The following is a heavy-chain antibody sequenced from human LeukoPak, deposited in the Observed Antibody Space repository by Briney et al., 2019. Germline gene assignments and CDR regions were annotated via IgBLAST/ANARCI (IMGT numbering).Heavy chain of an antibody. Sequence: GGSLRLSCAVSGFTFSRYGMHWVRQAPGKGLEWLAVISFDGSNEYYSDSAKGRFTISRDNSKNTLYLQMSSLRAEDTAVYYCAKVSKRFMEWVLIDSWGQGTLVTVSS. D-gene: IGHD3-3*01. V-gene: IGHV3-30*18. CDR3: AKVSKRFMEWVLIDS. J-gene: IGHJ4*02. CDR1: GFTFSRYG. CDR2: ISFDGSNE.